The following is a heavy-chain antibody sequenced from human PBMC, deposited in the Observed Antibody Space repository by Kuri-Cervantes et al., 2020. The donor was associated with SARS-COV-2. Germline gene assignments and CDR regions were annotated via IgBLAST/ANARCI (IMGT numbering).Heavy chain of an antibody. J-gene: IGHJ4*02. Sequence: SVKVSCKASVGTFSTYAISWVRQAAGQGLEWMGRIIPIFGTTNFPQKFQGRVTFTADESTSTAYMELSSLRSEDTAVYYCATIAAAGTHPARDNHSYYFDYWGQGALVTVSS. D-gene: IGHD6-13*01. CDR1: VGTFSTYA. CDR3: ATIAAAGTHPARDNHSYYFDY. V-gene: IGHV1-69*13. CDR2: IIPIFGTT.